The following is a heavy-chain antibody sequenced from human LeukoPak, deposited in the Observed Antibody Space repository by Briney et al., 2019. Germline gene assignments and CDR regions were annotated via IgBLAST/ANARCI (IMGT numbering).Heavy chain of an antibody. J-gene: IGHJ4*02. CDR2: ISSSSGTI. Sequence: GGSLRLSCAASGFTFSSYSMNWVRQAPGKGLEWVSYISSSSGTIYYADSVKGRFTISRGNAKNSLYLQMNSLRDEDTAVYYCARGHCGGDCFFPVDYWGQGTLVTVSS. V-gene: IGHV3-48*02. D-gene: IGHD2-21*02. CDR3: ARGHCGGDCFFPVDY. CDR1: GFTFSSYS.